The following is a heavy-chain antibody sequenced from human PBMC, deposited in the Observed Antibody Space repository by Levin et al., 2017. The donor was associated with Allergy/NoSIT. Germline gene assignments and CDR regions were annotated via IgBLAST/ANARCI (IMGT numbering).Heavy chain of an antibody. Sequence: KVSCKGSGYSFTSYWIGWVRQMPGKGLEWMGIIYPGDSDTRYSPSFQGQVTISADKSISTAYLQWSSLKASDTAMYYCARSHYGSGSYYKKGNWFDPWGQGTLVTVSS. CDR1: GYSFTSYW. CDR3: ARSHYGSGSYYKKGNWFDP. CDR2: IYPGDSDT. V-gene: IGHV5-51*01. D-gene: IGHD3-10*01. J-gene: IGHJ5*02.